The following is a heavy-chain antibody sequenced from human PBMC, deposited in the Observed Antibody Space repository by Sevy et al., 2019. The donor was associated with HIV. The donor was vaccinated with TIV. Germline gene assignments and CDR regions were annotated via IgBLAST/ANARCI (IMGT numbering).Heavy chain of an antibody. Sequence: GGSLRLSCTASGFTFSNAWMSWVRQAPGKGLEWVGRIKSRTDGGTTDYAAPVKGRFTISRDDSKNTLYLQMNSQKTQDTTVYYCTTVESSITMVRGVIMGYYYYGMDVWGQGTTVTVSS. V-gene: IGHV3-15*01. D-gene: IGHD3-10*01. CDR2: IKSRTDGGTT. CDR3: TTVESSITMVRGVIMGYYYYGMDV. CDR1: GFTFSNAW. J-gene: IGHJ6*02.